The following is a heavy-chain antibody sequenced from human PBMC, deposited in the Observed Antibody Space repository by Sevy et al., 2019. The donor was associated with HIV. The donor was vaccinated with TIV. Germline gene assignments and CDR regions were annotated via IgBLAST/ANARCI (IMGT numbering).Heavy chain of an antibody. D-gene: IGHD1-26*01. V-gene: IGHV3-53*01. CDR2: IYSGGNT. CDR3: ARDST. CDR1: GFTVSSNY. J-gene: IGHJ4*02. Sequence: GGCLRLSCAASGFTVSSNYMNWVRQAPGKGLDWVSVIYSGGNTYYADSVKGRFTISRDNSKNTLYLQMNSLRAEDMSVYYCARDSTWGQGTLVTVSS.